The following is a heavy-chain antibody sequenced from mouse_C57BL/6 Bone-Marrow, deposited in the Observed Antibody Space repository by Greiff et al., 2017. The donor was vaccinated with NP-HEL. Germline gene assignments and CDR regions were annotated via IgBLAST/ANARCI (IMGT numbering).Heavy chain of an antibody. J-gene: IGHJ2*01. D-gene: IGHD2-3*01. Sequence: QVQLQQPGAELVRPGTSVKLSCKASGYTFTSYWMHWVKQRPGQGLEWIGVIDPSDSYTNYNQKFTGKATLTVDTSSSTAYMQLSSLTSEDSAVYDCARSKGWLLPFDYWGQGTTLTVSS. CDR2: IDPSDSYT. V-gene: IGHV1-59*01. CDR3: ARSKGWLLPFDY. CDR1: GYTFTSYW.